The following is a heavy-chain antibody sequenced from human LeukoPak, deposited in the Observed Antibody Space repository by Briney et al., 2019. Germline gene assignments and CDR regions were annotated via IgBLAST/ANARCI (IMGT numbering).Heavy chain of an antibody. CDR3: ARELGVGVTGDAFDI. Sequence: GGSLRLSCAVSGFTLGSYWMHWVRQAPGQGLAWVSRVNTDGSSTTYAESVKGRFTISKDNAKNTLYLQMNGLRAEDTAVYYCARELGVGVTGDAFDIWGQGTVVTVSS. V-gene: IGHV3-74*01. J-gene: IGHJ3*02. CDR2: VNTDGSST. CDR1: GFTLGSYW. D-gene: IGHD3-22*01.